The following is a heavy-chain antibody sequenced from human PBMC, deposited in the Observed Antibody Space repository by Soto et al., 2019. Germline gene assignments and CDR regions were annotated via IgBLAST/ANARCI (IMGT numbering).Heavy chain of an antibody. CDR1: GGSVSSGSYY. CDR3: ARVIGYCSGGKTCYGMDV. Sequence: SETLSLTCTVSGGSVSSGSYYWSWIRQPPGKGLEWIGYIYYSGSTNYNPSLKSRVTISVDTSKNQYSLKLSSVTAADTAVFYCARVIGYCSGGKTCYGMDVWGQGTTVTVSS. D-gene: IGHD2-15*01. CDR2: IYYSGST. J-gene: IGHJ6*02. V-gene: IGHV4-61*01.